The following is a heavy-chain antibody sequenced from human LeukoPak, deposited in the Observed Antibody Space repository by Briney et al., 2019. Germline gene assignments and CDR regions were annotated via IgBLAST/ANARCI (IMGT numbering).Heavy chain of an antibody. CDR2: INAGNGNT. V-gene: IGHV1-3*01. Sequence: ASVNVSCKASGYTFTSYAMHWVRQAPGQRLEWMGWINAGNGNTKYSQKFQGRVTITRDTSASTAYMELSSLRSEDTAVYYCARARADIVLMVYASPLDYWGQGTLVTVSS. CDR3: ARARADIVLMVYASPLDY. D-gene: IGHD2-8*01. CDR1: GYTFTSYA. J-gene: IGHJ4*02.